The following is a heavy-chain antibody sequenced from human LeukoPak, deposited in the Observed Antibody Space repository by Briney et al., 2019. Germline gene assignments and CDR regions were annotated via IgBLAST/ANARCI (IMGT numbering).Heavy chain of an antibody. D-gene: IGHD7-27*01. Sequence: ASVKLSCKASGYTFTVYYMHWVRHAPGQGLEWMGWINPNSGGTNYAQKFQGRVTMTRDTSISTAYMELSRLRSDDMAVYYCARGPGDLSIWGQGTLVTVSS. CDR1: GYTFTVYY. CDR3: ARGPGDLSI. J-gene: IGHJ4*02. V-gene: IGHV1-2*02. CDR2: INPNSGGT.